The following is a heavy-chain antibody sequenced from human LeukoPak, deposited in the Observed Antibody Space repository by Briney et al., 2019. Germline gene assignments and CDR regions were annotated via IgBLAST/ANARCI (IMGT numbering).Heavy chain of an antibody. D-gene: IGHD3-3*01. J-gene: IGHJ4*02. CDR2: IYYSGST. V-gene: IGHV4-39*01. CDR3: ARHDNDFWSGYYPR. Sequence: WVRQPPGKGLEWIGSIYYSGSTYYNPSLKSRVTISVDTSKNQFSLKLSSVTAADTAVYYCARHDNDFWSGYYPRWGQGTLVTVSS.